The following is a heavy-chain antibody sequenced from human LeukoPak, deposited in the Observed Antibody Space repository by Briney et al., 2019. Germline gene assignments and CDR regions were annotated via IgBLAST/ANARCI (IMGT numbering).Heavy chain of an antibody. V-gene: IGHV3-23*01. CDR2: ISGAGDRT. J-gene: IGHJ3*02. CDR1: GITFSTFA. CDR3: ARDVGFIVGATPGAFDI. D-gene: IGHD1-26*01. Sequence: GGSLRLSCAASGITFSTFAMSWVRQAQGRGLECVSVISGAGDRTYYAETVRGRFTISRDNSKNTLYLQMNSLRADDTAVYYCARDVGFIVGATPGAFDIWGQGTMVTVSS.